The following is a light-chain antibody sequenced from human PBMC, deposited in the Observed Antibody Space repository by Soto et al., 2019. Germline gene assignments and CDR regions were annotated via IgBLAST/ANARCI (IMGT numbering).Light chain of an antibody. CDR1: SSNIGAGYD. J-gene: IGLJ2*01. Sequence: QSVLTQPPSVSGAPGQRVTISCTGSSSNIGAGYDVHWYQQLPGTAPKLLIYGNSNRPSGVPDRFSGSKSGTSASLAITGLQAEDEADYYCQSYASSLRVFGGGTKLTVL. CDR2: GNS. CDR3: QSYASSLRV. V-gene: IGLV1-40*01.